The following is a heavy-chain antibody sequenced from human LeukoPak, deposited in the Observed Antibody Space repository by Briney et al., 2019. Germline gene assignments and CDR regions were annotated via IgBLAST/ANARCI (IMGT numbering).Heavy chain of an antibody. CDR1: GGSFSGYY. D-gene: IGHD3-3*01. CDR3: ARRKYDFWSGSNNWFDP. J-gene: IGHJ5*02. V-gene: IGHV4-34*01. CDR2: INHSGST. Sequence: PSETLSLTCAVYGGSFSGYYWSWIRQPPGKGLEWIGEINHSGSTNYNPSLKSRVTISVDTSKNQFSLKLSSVTAADTAVYYCARRKYDFWSGSNNWFDPWGQGTLVTVSS.